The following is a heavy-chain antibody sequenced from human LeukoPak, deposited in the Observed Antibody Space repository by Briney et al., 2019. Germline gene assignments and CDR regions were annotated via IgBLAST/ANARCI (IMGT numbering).Heavy chain of an antibody. CDR1: GGSISNYY. D-gene: IGHD6-19*01. J-gene: IGHJ4*02. V-gene: IGHV4-34*01. CDR2: INHSGST. Sequence: SETLSLTCTVSGGSISNYYWSWIRQPPGKGLEWIGEINHSGSTNYNPSLKSRVTISVDTSKNQFSLKLSSVTAADTAVYYCARALLDVAEDYWGQGTLVTVSS. CDR3: ARALLDVAEDY.